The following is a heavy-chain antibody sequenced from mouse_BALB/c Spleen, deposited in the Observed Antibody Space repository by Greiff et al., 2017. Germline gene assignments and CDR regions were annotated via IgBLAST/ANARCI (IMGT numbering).Heavy chain of an antibody. CDR3: ARDYAMDY. CDR1: GFTFSSFG. V-gene: IGHV5-17*02. J-gene: IGHJ4*01. CDR2: ISSGSSTI. Sequence: EVMLVESGGGLVQPGGSRKLSCAASGFTFSSFGMHWVRQAPEKGLEWVAYISSGSSTIYYADTVKGRFTISRDNPKNTLCLQMTSLRSEDTAMYYCARDYAMDYWGQGTSATVSS.